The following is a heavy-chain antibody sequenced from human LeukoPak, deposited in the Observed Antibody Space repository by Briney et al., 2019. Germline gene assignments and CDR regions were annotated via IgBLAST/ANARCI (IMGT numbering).Heavy chain of an antibody. CDR3: ARDPQWLVHIWLDP. J-gene: IGHJ5*02. D-gene: IGHD6-19*01. V-gene: IGHV1-69*04. Sequence: SVKVSCKASGGTFSSYAISWVRQAPGQGLEWMGRIIPILGIANYAQKFQGRVTITADKSTSTAYMELSSLRSEDTAVYYCARDPQWLVHIWLDPWGQGTLVTVSS. CDR1: GGTFSSYA. CDR2: IIPILGIA.